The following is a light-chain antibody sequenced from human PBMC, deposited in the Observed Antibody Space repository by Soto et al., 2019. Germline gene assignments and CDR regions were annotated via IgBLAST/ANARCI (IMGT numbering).Light chain of an antibody. CDR3: CSYAGRTNLI. CDR2: EVS. J-gene: IGLJ1*01. CDR1: SSDIGAYNY. V-gene: IGLV2-8*01. Sequence: QSVLTQPPSASGSPRQAVPISYTGTSSDIGAYNYVSWYQQYPGKAPKLMIFEVSKRPSGVPDRFSGSKSGNTASLTVSGLQAEDEADYYCCSYAGRTNLIFGPGTTVTVL.